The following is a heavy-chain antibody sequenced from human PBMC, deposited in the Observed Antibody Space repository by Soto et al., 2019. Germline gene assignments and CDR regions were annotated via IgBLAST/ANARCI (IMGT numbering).Heavy chain of an antibody. V-gene: IGHV3-21*01. CDR2: IISSSSYI. CDR1: GFTFSSYS. Sequence: EVQLVESGGGLVKPGGSLRLSCAASGFTFSSYSMNWFRQAPGKGLEWVSSIISSSSYIYYADSVKGRFTISRDNAKNSLYLQMNSLRAEDTAVYYCAGIAARSIYFDYWGQGTLVTVSS. CDR3: AGIAARSIYFDY. J-gene: IGHJ4*02. D-gene: IGHD6-6*01.